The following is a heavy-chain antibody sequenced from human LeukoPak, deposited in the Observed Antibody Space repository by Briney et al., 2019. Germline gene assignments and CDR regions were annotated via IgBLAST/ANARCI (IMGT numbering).Heavy chain of an antibody. D-gene: IGHD6-19*01. V-gene: IGHV4-31*03. CDR3: ARWYSSGWAFDY. CDR2: IYYSGST. J-gene: IGHJ4*02. CDR1: GGSISSGGYY. Sequence: SETLSLTCTVSGGSISSGGYYWSWIRQHPGKGLEWIGYIYYSGSTYYNPSLKSRVTISVDTSKNQFSLKLSSVTAADTAVYYCARWYSSGWAFDYWGQGTLVTVSS.